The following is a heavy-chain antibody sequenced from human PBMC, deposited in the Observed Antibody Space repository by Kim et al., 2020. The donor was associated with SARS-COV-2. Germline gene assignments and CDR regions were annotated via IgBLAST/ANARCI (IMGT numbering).Heavy chain of an antibody. CDR2: ISYAGSKK. J-gene: IGHJ1*01. D-gene: IGHD3-22*01. V-gene: IGHV3-30*04. CDR3: ARGLGSSGYSEYFQI. CDR1: GFTFSSYA. Sequence: GGSLRLSCAASGFTFSSYAMHWVRQAPGKGLEWVAAISYAGSKKYYADSVKGRFTTSRDNSKNTLHLQKNSLRAENTAVYYCARGLGSSGYSEYFQIWGQGTLVTVSS.